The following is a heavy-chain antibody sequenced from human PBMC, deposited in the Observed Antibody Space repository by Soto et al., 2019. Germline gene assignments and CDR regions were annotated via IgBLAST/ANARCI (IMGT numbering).Heavy chain of an antibody. Sequence: SLRLSCAASGFTFSSYGMHWVRQAPGKGLEWVAVIWYDGSNKYYADSVKGRFTISRDNSKNTLYLQMNSLRAEDTAVYYCARAYGSGSYHLYYYYGMDVWGQGTTITVSS. CDR3: ARAYGSGSYHLYYYYGMDV. CDR1: GFTFSSYG. J-gene: IGHJ6*02. D-gene: IGHD3-10*01. CDR2: IWYDGSNK. V-gene: IGHV3-33*01.